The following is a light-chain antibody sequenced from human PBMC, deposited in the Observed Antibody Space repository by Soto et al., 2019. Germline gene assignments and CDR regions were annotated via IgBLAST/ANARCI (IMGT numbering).Light chain of an antibody. CDR3: QVWDSSSDLGVV. J-gene: IGLJ2*01. Sequence: SYELTQPPSVSVAAGKTARITCGGNNIGSKSVHWYQQKPGQAPVLVIYYDSDRPSGIPERFSGSNSGNTATLTISRVEAGDEADYYCQVWDSSSDLGVVFGGGTKLTVL. CDR1: NIGSKS. CDR2: YDS. V-gene: IGLV3-21*04.